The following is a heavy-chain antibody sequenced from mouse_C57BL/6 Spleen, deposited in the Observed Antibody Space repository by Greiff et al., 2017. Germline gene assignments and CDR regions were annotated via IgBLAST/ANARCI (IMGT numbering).Heavy chain of an antibody. Sequence: VQLQESGAELARPGASVKLSCKASGYTFTSYGISWVKQRTGQGLEWIGEIYPRSGNTYYNEKFKAKATLTADKSSSTAYMELRSLTSEDSAVYFGALNYYGSSYRFAYWGQGTLVTVSA. D-gene: IGHD1-1*01. CDR2: IYPRSGNT. J-gene: IGHJ3*01. V-gene: IGHV1-81*01. CDR3: ALNYYGSSYRFAY. CDR1: GYTFTSYG.